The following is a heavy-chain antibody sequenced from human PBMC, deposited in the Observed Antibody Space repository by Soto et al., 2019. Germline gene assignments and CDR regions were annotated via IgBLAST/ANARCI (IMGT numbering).Heavy chain of an antibody. Sequence: SETLSLTCTVSGGSLSTYYWTWIRQPPGKGLEWIGYVYYSGSTNYNPSLKSRVTISLGTSMNQFSLRLISVTAAAPAVYYLARVKVAGTYYDSVPLHSPLDYWAQETLFPVS. J-gene: IGHJ4*02. CDR1: GGSLSTYY. CDR3: ARVKVAGTYYDSVPLHSPLDY. V-gene: IGHV4-59*01. D-gene: IGHD3-16*01. CDR2: VYYSGST.